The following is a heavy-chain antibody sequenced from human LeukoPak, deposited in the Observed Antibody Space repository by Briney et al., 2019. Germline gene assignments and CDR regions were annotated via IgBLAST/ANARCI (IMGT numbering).Heavy chain of an antibody. J-gene: IGHJ4*02. Sequence: GASVKVSCKASGYTFTGYYMHWVRQAPGQGLEWMGWINPNSGGTNYAQKFQGRVTMTRDTSISTAYMELSRLRSDDTAVYYCARDRVLGGITGTTGDYWGQGTLVTVSS. CDR1: GYTFTGYY. CDR3: ARDRVLGGITGTTGDY. CDR2: INPNSGGT. V-gene: IGHV1-2*02. D-gene: IGHD1-7*01.